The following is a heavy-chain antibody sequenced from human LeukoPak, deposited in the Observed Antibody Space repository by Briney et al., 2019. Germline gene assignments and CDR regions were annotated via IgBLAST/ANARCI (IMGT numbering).Heavy chain of an antibody. D-gene: IGHD4-23*01. CDR2: IIPVFGTA. Sequence: SVKVSCKASAGTFSSYAISWVRQVPGQGLEWMGGIIPVFGTANYAQKFQGRVTITADESTSTAYMELSSLRSEDTAVYYCARDAVVNPPTAYYYGMDVWGQGTTVSVSS. CDR3: ARDAVVNPPTAYYYGMDV. CDR1: AGTFSSYA. J-gene: IGHJ6*02. V-gene: IGHV1-69*13.